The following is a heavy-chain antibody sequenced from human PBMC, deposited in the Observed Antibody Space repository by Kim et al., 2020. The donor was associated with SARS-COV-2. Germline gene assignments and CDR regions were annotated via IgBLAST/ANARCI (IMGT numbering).Heavy chain of an antibody. CDR2: ISGTSTYT. Sequence: GGSLRLSCAASGFTFSSYNMNWVRQAPGKGLEWVASISGTSTYTYYADSLKGRFTISRDNAKNSLYLQMNSLRAEDTAIYYCARERGYNDGYADCWGQGTLVTVSS. CDR3: ARERGYNDGYADC. CDR1: GFTFSSYN. J-gene: IGHJ4*02. D-gene: IGHD5-18*01. V-gene: IGHV3-21*01.